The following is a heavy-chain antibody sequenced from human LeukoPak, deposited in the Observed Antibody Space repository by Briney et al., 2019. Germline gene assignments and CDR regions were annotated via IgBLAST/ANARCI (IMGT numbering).Heavy chain of an antibody. Sequence: PSETLSLTCTVSGYSISSGYYWVWIRPTPGKGLEWIGSIYRSGSTNYNPSLKSRVTISVDTSKNQFSLKVNSVTAADTALYYCARGDCSSTICYSPMDVWGKGTTVTVSS. CDR2: IYRSGST. V-gene: IGHV4-38-2*02. CDR1: GYSISSGYY. D-gene: IGHD2-2*01. CDR3: ARGDCSSTICYSPMDV. J-gene: IGHJ6*03.